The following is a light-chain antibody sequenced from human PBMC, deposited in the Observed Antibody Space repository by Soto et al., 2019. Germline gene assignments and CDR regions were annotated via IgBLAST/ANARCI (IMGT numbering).Light chain of an antibody. Sequence: EIVMTQSPATLSVSPGERATLSCRASQSVSSNLAWYQQKPGQAPRLLIYGASTRATGIPARFSGSGSGTEFTLPNSSLQSVPFAVYYCQPYNNWQLTFGPGTKVDIK. CDR2: GAS. J-gene: IGKJ3*01. CDR1: QSVSSN. CDR3: QPYNNWQLT. V-gene: IGKV3-15*01.